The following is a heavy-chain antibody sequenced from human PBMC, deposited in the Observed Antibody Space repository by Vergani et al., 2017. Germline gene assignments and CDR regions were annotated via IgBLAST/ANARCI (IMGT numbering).Heavy chain of an antibody. J-gene: IGHJ6*02. Sequence: QVQLVQSGAEVKKPGASVKVSCKASGYTFTSYGISWVRQSPGQGLEWMGWISAYNGNTNYAQKLKGRVTMTTDTSTSTAYMELRSLRSDDTAVYYCARDSWRLITMVLGVELIKYYFGMDVWDQGTTVTVSS. CDR1: GYTFTSYG. CDR3: ARDSWRLITMVLGVELIKYYFGMDV. D-gene: IGHD3-10*01. V-gene: IGHV1-18*01. CDR2: ISAYNGNT.